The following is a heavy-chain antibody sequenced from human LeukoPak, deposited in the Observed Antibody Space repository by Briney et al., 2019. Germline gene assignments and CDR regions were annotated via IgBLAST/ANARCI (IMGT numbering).Heavy chain of an antibody. Sequence: GGSLRLSCAASGFTFSSYAMSWVRQAPGEGLEWVSAISGSGGSTNYADSVKGRFTISRDNSKSTLYLQMNSMRAEDTAIYYCAKRIQYSSSSAYFDYWGQGTLVTVSS. D-gene: IGHD6-6*01. J-gene: IGHJ4*02. V-gene: IGHV3-23*01. CDR2: ISGSGGST. CDR3: AKRIQYSSSSAYFDY. CDR1: GFTFSSYA.